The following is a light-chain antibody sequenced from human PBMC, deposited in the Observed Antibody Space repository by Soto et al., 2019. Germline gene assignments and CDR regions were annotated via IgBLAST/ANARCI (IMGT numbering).Light chain of an antibody. CDR2: GAS. CDR3: HQYGTAPLT. Sequence: EIVMTQSPATVSVSPGERVTLSCRASQSVSNKLAWYQQKPGQAPRLLIYGASSRATGIPDRVSGSGSGTDFTLTISRLEPEDFSVYYCHQYGTAPLTFGPGTKVDIK. V-gene: IGKV3-20*01. J-gene: IGKJ3*01. CDR1: QSVSNK.